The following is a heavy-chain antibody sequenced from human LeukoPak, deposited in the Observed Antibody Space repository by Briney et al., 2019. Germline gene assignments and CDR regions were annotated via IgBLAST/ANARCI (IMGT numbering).Heavy chain of an antibody. J-gene: IGHJ6*02. CDR3: ARGGYYGSGSYYKYYYYGMDV. V-gene: IGHV4-34*01. Sequence: SETLSLTCAVYGGSFSGYYWSWIRQPPGKGLEWIGEINHSGSTNCNPSLKSRVTISVDTSKNQFSLKLSSVTAADTAVYYCARGGYYGSGSYYKYYYYGMDVWGQGTTITVSS. CDR2: INHSGST. CDR1: GGSFSGYY. D-gene: IGHD3-10*01.